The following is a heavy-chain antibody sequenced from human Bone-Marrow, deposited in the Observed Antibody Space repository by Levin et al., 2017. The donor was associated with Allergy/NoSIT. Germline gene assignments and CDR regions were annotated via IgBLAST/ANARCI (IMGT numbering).Heavy chain of an antibody. CDR2: MNPNSGNT. V-gene: IGHV1-8*01. Sequence: ASVKVSCKASGYTFTSYDINWVRQATGQGLEWMGWMNPNSGNTGYAQKFQGRVTMTRNTSISTAYMELSSLRSEDTAVYYCARAISRRKIVVVITYYFDYWGQGTLVTVSS. CDR3: ARAISRRKIVVVITYYFDY. D-gene: IGHD3-22*01. CDR1: GYTFTSYD. J-gene: IGHJ4*02.